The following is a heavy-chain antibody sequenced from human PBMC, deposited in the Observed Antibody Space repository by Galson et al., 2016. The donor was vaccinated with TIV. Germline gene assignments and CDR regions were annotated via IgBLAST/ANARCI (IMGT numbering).Heavy chain of an antibody. D-gene: IGHD2-21*01. J-gene: IGHJ6*02. V-gene: IGHV3-21*01. CDR1: GFTFSSYT. CDR3: ARDIFPYYGMDV. Sequence: SLRLSCAASGFTFSSYTMTWVRQAPGKGLEWVASIRSSSSYKSYADSVKGRFTISRDNAKNSMYLQMNSLRDEDTAVYYCARDIFPYYGMDVWGQGTTVTVSS. CDR2: IRSSSSYK.